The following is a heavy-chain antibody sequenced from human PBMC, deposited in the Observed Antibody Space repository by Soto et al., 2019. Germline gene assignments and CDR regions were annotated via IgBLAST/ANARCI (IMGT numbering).Heavy chain of an antibody. CDR3: WGSAY. J-gene: IGHJ4*02. Sequence: EVQLVESGGGLVKPGGSLRVSCAASSFTFREAWMNWVRQAPGKGLEWVGRIKSRTDGGTIEYATPVKGRFIISRDDSKNTLYLQMDSLKTEDTAVYYCWGSAYWGQGTLVTVSS. D-gene: IGHD3-16*01. CDR1: SFTFREAW. CDR2: IKSRTDGGTI. V-gene: IGHV3-15*07.